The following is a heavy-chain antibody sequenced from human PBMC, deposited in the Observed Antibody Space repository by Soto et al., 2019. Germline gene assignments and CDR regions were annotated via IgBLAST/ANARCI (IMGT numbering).Heavy chain of an antibody. CDR1: GFTFSSYG. Sequence: GGSLRLSCAASGFTFSSYGMHWVRQAPGKGLEWVAVISYDGSNKYYADSVKGRFTISRDNSKNTLYLQMNSLRAEDTAVYYCAKEEVLLWFGERNWFDPWGQGTLVTVSS. V-gene: IGHV3-30*18. D-gene: IGHD3-10*01. CDR3: AKEEVLLWFGERNWFDP. CDR2: ISYDGSNK. J-gene: IGHJ5*02.